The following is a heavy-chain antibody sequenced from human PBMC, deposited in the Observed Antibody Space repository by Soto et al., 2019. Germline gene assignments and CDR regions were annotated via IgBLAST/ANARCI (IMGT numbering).Heavy chain of an antibody. CDR2: ISWNSGSI. J-gene: IGHJ4*02. CDR1: GFTFDDYA. V-gene: IGHV3-9*01. CDR3: AKDMNGYNSFDY. Sequence: EVQLVESGGGLVQPGRSLRLSCAASGFTFDDYAMHWVRQAPGKGLEWVSGISWNSGSIGYADSVKGRFTISRDNAKNSLYPQMNSLRAEDTALYYCAKDMNGYNSFDYRAQGTLVTVSS. D-gene: IGHD5-12*01.